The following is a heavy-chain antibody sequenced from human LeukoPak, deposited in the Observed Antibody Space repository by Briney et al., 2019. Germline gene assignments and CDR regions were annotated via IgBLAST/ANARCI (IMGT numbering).Heavy chain of an antibody. CDR3: ARYHCTSTSCLNFDY. CDR1: GGSISSYY. J-gene: IGHJ4*02. V-gene: IGHV4-59*01. D-gene: IGHD2-2*01. Sequence: ASETLSLTCTVSGGSISSYYWSWIRQPPGKGLEWIGYIYYSGSTNYNPSLKSRVTISVDTSKNQFSLKLSSVTAADTAVYYCARYHCTSTSCLNFDYWGQGTLVTVSS. CDR2: IYYSGST.